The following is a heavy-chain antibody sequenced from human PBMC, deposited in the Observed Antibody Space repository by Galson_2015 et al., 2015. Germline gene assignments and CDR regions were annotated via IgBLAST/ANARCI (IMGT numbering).Heavy chain of an antibody. CDR2: INAGNGNT. CDR1: GSTFTSYA. J-gene: IGHJ6*03. Sequence: SVKVSCKASGSTFTSYAMHWGRQAPGQRLEWMGWINAGNGNTKYSQKFQGRVTITRDTSASTAYMELSSLRSEDTAVYYCARDNPFGYGSGSYYKPYMDVWGKGTTVTVSS. V-gene: IGHV1-3*01. D-gene: IGHD3-10*01. CDR3: ARDNPFGYGSGSYYKPYMDV.